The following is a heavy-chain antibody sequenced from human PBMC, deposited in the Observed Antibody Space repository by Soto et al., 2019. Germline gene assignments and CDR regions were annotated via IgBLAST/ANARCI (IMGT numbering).Heavy chain of an antibody. CDR3: IPSSSGYYLA. Sequence: GGSLRLSCAASGFTFSNAWMSWVRQAPGKGLEWVGRIKSKTDGGTTDYAAPVKGRFTISRDDSKNTLYLQMSSLKTEDTAVYYCIPSSSGYYLAWGQGTLVTVSS. CDR2: IKSKTDGGTT. CDR1: GFTFSNAW. J-gene: IGHJ4*02. D-gene: IGHD3-22*01. V-gene: IGHV3-15*01.